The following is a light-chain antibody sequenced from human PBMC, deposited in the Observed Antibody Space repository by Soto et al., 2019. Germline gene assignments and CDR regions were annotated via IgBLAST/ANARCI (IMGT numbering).Light chain of an antibody. CDR2: EGS. V-gene: IGLV2-23*01. CDR3: CSYAGSSSPVV. J-gene: IGLJ2*01. Sequence: QSALTQPASVSGSPGQSITISCTGTSSDVGSYNLVSWYQQHPGKAPKLMIYEGSQRPSGVSNRFSGSKSDNMASLTISGLQPEDEADYYCCSYAGSSSPVVFGGGTKLTVL. CDR1: SSDVGSYNL.